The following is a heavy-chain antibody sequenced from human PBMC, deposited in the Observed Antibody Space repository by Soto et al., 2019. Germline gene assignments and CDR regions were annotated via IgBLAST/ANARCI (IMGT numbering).Heavy chain of an antibody. Sequence: QVQLVESGGGVVQPGRSLRLSCAASGFTFSSYGMHWVRQAPGKGLEWVAVISYDGSNKYYADSVKGRFTISRDNSKNTLYLQMNSLRAEDMAVYCCAKEFQGYCSGGSCYDNDYWGQGTPVTVST. CDR1: GFTFSSYG. J-gene: IGHJ4*02. D-gene: IGHD2-15*01. V-gene: IGHV3-30*18. CDR3: AKEFQGYCSGGSCYDNDY. CDR2: ISYDGSNK.